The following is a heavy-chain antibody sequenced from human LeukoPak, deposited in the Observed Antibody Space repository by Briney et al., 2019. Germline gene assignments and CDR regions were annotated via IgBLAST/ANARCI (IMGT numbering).Heavy chain of an antibody. CDR2: INPNSGGT. J-gene: IGHJ6*03. D-gene: IGHD3-10*01. V-gene: IGHV1-2*02. CDR3: ARSYYYGSGSIYYYYMDV. CDR1: GYTFTGYY. Sequence: ASVKVSCKASGYTFTGYYMHRVRQAPGQGLEWMGWINPNSGGTNYAQKFQGRVTMTRDTSISTAYMELSRLRSDDTAVYYCARSYYYGSGSIYYYYMDVWGKGTTVTVSS.